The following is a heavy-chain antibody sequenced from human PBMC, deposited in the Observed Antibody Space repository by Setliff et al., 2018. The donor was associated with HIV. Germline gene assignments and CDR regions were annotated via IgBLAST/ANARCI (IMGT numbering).Heavy chain of an antibody. J-gene: IGHJ5*01. Sequence: SETLSLTCTVSSDSISSSYYWTWIRQPPGKGLEWIGYIYTSGSTNYNPSLKNRVTISVDTSKNQFSLRLSSVTAADTAVYYCARGYSSSWYDSWGQGTLVTVSS. D-gene: IGHD6-13*01. V-gene: IGHV4-4*08. CDR1: SDSISSSYY. CDR2: IYTSGST. CDR3: ARGYSSSWYDS.